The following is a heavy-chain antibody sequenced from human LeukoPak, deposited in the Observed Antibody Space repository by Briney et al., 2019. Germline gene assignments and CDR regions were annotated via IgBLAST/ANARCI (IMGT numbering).Heavy chain of an antibody. J-gene: IGHJ6*02. V-gene: IGHV3-21*01. CDR1: GFSFSTYS. D-gene: IGHD2-8*01. Sequence: GGSLRLSCVASGFSFSTYSMNWVRQAPGKGLEWVSSMSSSSSYIYYADSVKGRFTISRDNAKNSLYLQMNSLRAEDTAVYYCARVRVYATIYYYDGVDVWGQGTTVTVSS. CDR2: MSSSSSYI. CDR3: ARVRVYATIYYYDGVDV.